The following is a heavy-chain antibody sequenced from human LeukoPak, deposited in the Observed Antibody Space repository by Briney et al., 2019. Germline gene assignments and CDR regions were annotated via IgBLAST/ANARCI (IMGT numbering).Heavy chain of an antibody. CDR1: GFTFSSTG. V-gene: IGHV3-30*02. D-gene: IGHD1-14*01. CDR3: ARTYNPDY. J-gene: IGHJ4*02. CDR2: IRYDGNNK. Sequence: SGGSLRLSCTASGFTFSSTGMHWVRQAPGKGPEWVSYIRYDGNNKYYGDSVKGRLTVSRDNSKNTLYLQMNSLRVEDTAVYYCARTYNPDYWGQGTLVTVSS.